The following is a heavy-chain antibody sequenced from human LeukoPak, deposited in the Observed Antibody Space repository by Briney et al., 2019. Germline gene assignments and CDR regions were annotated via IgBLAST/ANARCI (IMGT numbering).Heavy chain of an antibody. CDR1: GYTFTSNY. J-gene: IGHJ4*02. V-gene: IGHV1-46*01. Sequence: ASVKVSCKASGYTFTSNYIHWVRQAPGQGLEWMGMIYPRDGSTSYAQKFQGRVTVTRNTSTSTVHMELSGLRSEDTAVYYCARDQEGFGYWGQGTLVTVSS. CDR3: ARDQEGFGY. CDR2: IYPRDGST.